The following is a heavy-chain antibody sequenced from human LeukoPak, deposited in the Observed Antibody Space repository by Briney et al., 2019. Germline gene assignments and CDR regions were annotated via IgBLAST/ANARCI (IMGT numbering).Heavy chain of an antibody. Sequence: GGSLRLSCAASGFTFSSYSMNWVRQAPGKGLEWVSYISSSSSTIYYADPVKGRFTISRDNAKNSLYLQMNSLRDEDTAVYYCARDPTAMDFYYYYGMDVWGQGTTVTVSS. CDR3: ARDPTAMDFYYYYGMDV. CDR2: ISSSSSTI. CDR1: GFTFSSYS. V-gene: IGHV3-48*02. J-gene: IGHJ6*02. D-gene: IGHD5-18*01.